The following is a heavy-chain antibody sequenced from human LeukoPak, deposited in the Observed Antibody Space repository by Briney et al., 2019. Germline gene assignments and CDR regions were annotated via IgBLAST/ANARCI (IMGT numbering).Heavy chain of an antibody. CDR2: ISYDGSNK. CDR3: AREGSSGGGDY. Sequence: GRSLRLSCAASGFTFSSYAMHWVRQALGKGLEWVAVISYDGSNKYYADSVKGRFTISRDNSKNTLYLQMNSLRAEDTAVYYCAREGSSGGGDYWGQGTLVTVSS. V-gene: IGHV3-30*04. J-gene: IGHJ4*02. CDR1: GFTFSSYA. D-gene: IGHD6-19*01.